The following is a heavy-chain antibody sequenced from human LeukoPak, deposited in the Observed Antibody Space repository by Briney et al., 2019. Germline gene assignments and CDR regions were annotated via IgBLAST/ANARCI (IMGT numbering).Heavy chain of an antibody. CDR3: ARGLTTAPNWFDP. V-gene: IGHV3-7*01. CDR1: GFIFSDHW. J-gene: IGHJ5*02. Sequence: GGSLRLSCAASGFIFSDHWMNWVRQAAGKGPEWVANIKHDSSTIYFLDSVKGRFTISRDNAKNSLYLQMNSLRVEDTAVYYCARGLTTAPNWFDPWGQGTLVTVSS. CDR2: IKHDSSTI. D-gene: IGHD3-22*01.